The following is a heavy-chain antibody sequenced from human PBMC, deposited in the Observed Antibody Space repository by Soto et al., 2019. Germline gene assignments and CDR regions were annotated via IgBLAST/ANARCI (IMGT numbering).Heavy chain of an antibody. D-gene: IGHD3-10*01. V-gene: IGHV3-9*01. J-gene: IGHJ4*02. CDR2: ISWNSGSI. CDR1: GFTFYDYA. Sequence: GGSLRLSCAASGFTFYDYAMHWVRQAPGKGLEWVSGISWNSGSIGYADSVKGRFTISRDNAKNSLYLQMNSLRAEDTALYYCAKDYYYGSGCYWYYFDYWGQGTLVTVSS. CDR3: AKDYYYGSGCYWYYFDY.